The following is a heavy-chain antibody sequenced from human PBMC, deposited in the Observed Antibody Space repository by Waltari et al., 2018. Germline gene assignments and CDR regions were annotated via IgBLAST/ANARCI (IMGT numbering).Heavy chain of an antibody. CDR2: ISNDETTS. CDR1: GFRFSNYW. CDR3: ARLAPRTYRSPVPGRHYYYGMDV. V-gene: IGHV3-74*03. D-gene: IGHD3-10*01. Sequence: EEQLLESGGGLVQPGDSLRLSCAASGFRFSNYWMNWVRHAPGTGLVWVERISNDETTSTYADSVKGRFTISGDNAKNTVYLQMKRLRADDTAVYYCARLAPRTYRSPVPGRHYYYGMDVWGQGTTVTVSS. J-gene: IGHJ6*02.